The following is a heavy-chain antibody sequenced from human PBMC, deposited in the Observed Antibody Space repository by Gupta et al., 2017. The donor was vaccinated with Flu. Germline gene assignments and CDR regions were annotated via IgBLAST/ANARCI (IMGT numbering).Heavy chain of an antibody. Sequence: FSGFSRSTSGVAGGWIRQPPGKALELLALIYWNDDDRYSPSLKSRLTITKDTSKNQVVLTMTNMDPVDTATYYCAHRAVADHFFDYWGQGTLVTVSA. V-gene: IGHV2-5*01. CDR2: IYWNDDD. CDR1: GFSRSTSGVA. D-gene: IGHD6-13*01. CDR3: AHRAVADHFFDY. J-gene: IGHJ4*02.